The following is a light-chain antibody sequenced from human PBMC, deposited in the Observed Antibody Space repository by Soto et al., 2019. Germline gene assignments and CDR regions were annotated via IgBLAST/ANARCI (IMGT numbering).Light chain of an antibody. CDR1: SSNIGNNY. CDR2: DNN. Sequence: QSVLTQPPSVSAAPGQKVTISCSGSSSNIGNNYVSWYQQLPGTAPKLLIYDNNKRPSGIPDRFSGSKSGTSATLGITGLQTGGEADYYCGTWDSSLSALVFGGGTKLTV. J-gene: IGLJ2*01. V-gene: IGLV1-51*01. CDR3: GTWDSSLSALV.